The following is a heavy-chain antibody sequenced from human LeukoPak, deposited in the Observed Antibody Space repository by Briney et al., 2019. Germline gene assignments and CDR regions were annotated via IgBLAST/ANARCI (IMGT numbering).Heavy chain of an antibody. CDR1: GGSISTTNSY. Sequence: PSETLSLTCTVSGGSISTTNSYWGWIRQPPGKGLEWIGNVDSSGTSHYNPSLRSRVTISVYTSKSHFSLKLTSVTAADTALYYCARLIDYGGFYFYYYMDVWGKGTTAVSS. CDR2: VDSSGTS. D-gene: IGHD4-17*01. CDR3: ARLIDYGGFYFYYYMDV. V-gene: IGHV4-39*02. J-gene: IGHJ6*03.